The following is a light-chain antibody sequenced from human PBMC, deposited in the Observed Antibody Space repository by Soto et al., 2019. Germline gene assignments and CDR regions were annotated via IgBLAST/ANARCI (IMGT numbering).Light chain of an antibody. CDR3: QHYDHVQVT. Sequence: DMQMTQCPSSLTAIVGDRVTITCQASQDIDNYLNWYQQKPGKAPNLLIYDASNLETGVPSRFSGGGSGTDFTFTITSLQPEDIATYYCQHYDHVQVTFGQGTRLEIK. V-gene: IGKV1-33*01. J-gene: IGKJ5*01. CDR1: QDIDNY. CDR2: DAS.